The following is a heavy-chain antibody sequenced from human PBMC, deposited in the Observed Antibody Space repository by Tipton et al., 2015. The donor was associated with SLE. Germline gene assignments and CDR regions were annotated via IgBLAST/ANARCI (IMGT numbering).Heavy chain of an antibody. CDR1: GFTFCSYA. CDR3: AKAGLNYCGDY. Sequence: SLRLSCAASGFTFCSYAMSWVRQAPGKGLEWVSSIRNSGDTTYYADSVTGRFTISRDNSKNTLYLQMNSLRAEDTALYYCAKAGLNYCGDYWGQGTLVAVSS. CDR2: IRNSGDTT. D-gene: IGHD3-10*01. V-gene: IGHV3-23*01. J-gene: IGHJ4*02.